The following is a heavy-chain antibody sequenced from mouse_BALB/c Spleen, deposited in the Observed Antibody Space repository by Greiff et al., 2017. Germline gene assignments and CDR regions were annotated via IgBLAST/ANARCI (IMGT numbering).Heavy chain of an antibody. CDR3: ARAETYYY. V-gene: IGHV5-6-5*01. D-gene: IGHD1-1*01. CDR1: GFTFSSYA. J-gene: IGHJ2*01. Sequence: EVQLVESGGGLVKPGGSLKLSCAASGFTFSSYAMSWVRQTPEKRLEWVASISSGGSTYYPDSVKGRFTISRDNARNILYLQMSSLRSEDTAMYYCARAETYYYWGQGTTLTVSS. CDR2: ISSGGST.